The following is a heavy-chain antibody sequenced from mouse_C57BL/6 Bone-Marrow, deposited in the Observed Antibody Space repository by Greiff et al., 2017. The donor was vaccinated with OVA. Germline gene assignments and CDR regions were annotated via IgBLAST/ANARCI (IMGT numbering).Heavy chain of an antibody. CDR1: GFTFSDYY. D-gene: IGHD2-5*01. V-gene: IGHV5-16*01. J-gene: IGHJ4*01. CDR3: TRASLYSNCGGAMDY. Sequence: EVKLVESEGGLVQPGSSMKLSCTASGFTFSDYYMAWVRQVPEKGLEWVANINYDGSSTYYLDSLKSRFIISRDNAKNILYLQMSSLKSEDTATYYCTRASLYSNCGGAMDYWGQGTSVTVSS. CDR2: INYDGSST.